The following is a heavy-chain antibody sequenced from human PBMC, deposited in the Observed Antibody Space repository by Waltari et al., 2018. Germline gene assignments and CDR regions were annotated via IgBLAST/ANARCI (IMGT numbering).Heavy chain of an antibody. CDR2: MNPNRGNT. V-gene: IGHV1-8*01. CDR3: ARGLIAAPLVGVY. Sequence: QVQLVQSGAEVKKPGASVKVSCKASGYTFTSYDINWVRQATGQGLEWMGWMNPNRGNTGYAQNFQGRVTMTRNTSISTAYRELSSLRSEDTAVYYCARGLIAAPLVGVYWGQGTLVTVSS. CDR1: GYTFTSYD. J-gene: IGHJ4*02. D-gene: IGHD6-6*01.